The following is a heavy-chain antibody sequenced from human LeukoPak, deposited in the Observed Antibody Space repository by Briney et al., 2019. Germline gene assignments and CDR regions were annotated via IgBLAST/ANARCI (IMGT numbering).Heavy chain of an antibody. D-gene: IGHD4-17*01. CDR2: INWNGGST. Sequence: GGSLRLSCAASGFTFDDYGMSWVRQAPGKGLEWVTGINWNGGSTGYADSVKGRFTISRDNAKNSLYLQMNSLRAEDTALYYCARDGYGDYWSDYWGQGTLVTVFS. J-gene: IGHJ4*02. V-gene: IGHV3-20*04. CDR3: ARDGYGDYWSDY. CDR1: GFTFDDYG.